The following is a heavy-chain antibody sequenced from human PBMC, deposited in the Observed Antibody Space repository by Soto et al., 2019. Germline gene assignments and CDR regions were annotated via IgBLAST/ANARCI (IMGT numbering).Heavy chain of an antibody. J-gene: IGHJ6*02. D-gene: IGHD5-12*01. CDR2: INPNSGGT. CDR3: AREGYSGYEKGAYGMDV. CDR1: GYTFTGYD. Sequence: GASVKVSCKSSGYTFTGYDMHWVRQAPGQGLEWMGWINPNSGGTNYAQKFQGWVTMTRDTSISTAYMELSRLRSDDTAVYYCAREGYSGYEKGAYGMDVWGQGTTVTVSS. V-gene: IGHV1-2*04.